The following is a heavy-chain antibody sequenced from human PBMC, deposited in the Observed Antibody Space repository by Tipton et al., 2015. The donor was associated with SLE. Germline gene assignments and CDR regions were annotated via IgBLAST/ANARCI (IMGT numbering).Heavy chain of an antibody. CDR2: LSGSTGRT. CDR1: GFTFRSYA. Sequence: GSLRLSCAASGFTFRSYALSWVRQAPGKGLEWVSTLSGSTGRTYYADSVRGRFTISRDNTKNFLYLQMNSLRVEDTALYYCARDSPSTTGGGGFDYWGQGTLVTVSS. D-gene: IGHD4-17*01. CDR3: ARDSPSTTGGGGFDY. V-gene: IGHV3-23*01. J-gene: IGHJ4*02.